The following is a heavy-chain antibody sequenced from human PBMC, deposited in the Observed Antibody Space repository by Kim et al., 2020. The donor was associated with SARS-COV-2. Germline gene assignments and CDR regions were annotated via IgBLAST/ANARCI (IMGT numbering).Heavy chain of an antibody. D-gene: IGHD3-10*01. CDR2: IYYSGST. Sequence: SETLSLTCTVSGGSISSSSYYWGWIRQPPGKGLEWIGSIYYSGSTYYNPSLKRRVTISVDTSKNQFSLKLSSVTAADTAVYYCARHAEWFGELPWFDPWGPGTLVTVSS. CDR3: ARHAEWFGELPWFDP. V-gene: IGHV4-39*01. CDR1: GGSISSSSYY. J-gene: IGHJ5*02.